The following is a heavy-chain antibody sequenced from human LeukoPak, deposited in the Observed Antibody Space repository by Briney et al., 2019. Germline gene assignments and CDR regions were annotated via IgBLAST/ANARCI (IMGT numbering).Heavy chain of an antibody. J-gene: IGHJ6*03. V-gene: IGHV4-4*07. CDR3: ARAGLREANYYYYMDV. CDR1: GGSLSSYY. CDR2: IYTSGST. D-gene: IGHD3-16*01. Sequence: SETLSLTCTVSGGSLSSYYWSWIRQPAGTGLEWIGRIYTSGSTNYNPSLRSRVTMSVDTSKNQFSLKLSSVTAADTAVYYCARAGLREANYYYYMDVWGKGTTVTVSS.